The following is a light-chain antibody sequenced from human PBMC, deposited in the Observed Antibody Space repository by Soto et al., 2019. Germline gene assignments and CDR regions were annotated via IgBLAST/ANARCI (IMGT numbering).Light chain of an antibody. CDR3: CSYAGSSTYVV. J-gene: IGLJ2*01. Sequence: QSALTQPASVSGSPGQSITISCTGTSSDVGSYNLVSWYQQHPGKAPKLMIYEGSKRPSGVSNRFSGSKSGNTASVTISGLQAEDEADYYCCSYAGSSTYVVFGGGTKVTVL. CDR2: EGS. CDR1: SSDVGSYNL. V-gene: IGLV2-23*01.